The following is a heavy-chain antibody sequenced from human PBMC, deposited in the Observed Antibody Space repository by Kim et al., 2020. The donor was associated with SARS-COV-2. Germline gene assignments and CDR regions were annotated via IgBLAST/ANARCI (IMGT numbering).Heavy chain of an antibody. V-gene: IGHV1-24*01. CDR1: GYTLTELS. J-gene: IGHJ5*02. Sequence: ASVKVSCKVSGYTLTELSMHWVRQAPGKGLEWMGGFDPEDGETIYAQKFQGRVTMTEDTSTDTAYMELSSLRSEDTAVYYCATFGWFGDLHNWFDPWGQGTLVTVSS. D-gene: IGHD3-10*01. CDR3: ATFGWFGDLHNWFDP. CDR2: FDPEDGET.